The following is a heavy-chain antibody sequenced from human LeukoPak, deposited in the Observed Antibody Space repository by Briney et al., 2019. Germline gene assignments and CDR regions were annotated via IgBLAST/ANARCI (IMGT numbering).Heavy chain of an antibody. Sequence: PGGSLRLSCAASGFTFSSYWMTWVRQAPGKGLEWVANIKQDGSQKYYMDSVKGRFTISRDNSKNTLYLQMNSLRAEDTAVYYCAKDRGSGWYEGAFDYWGQGTLVTVSS. D-gene: IGHD6-19*01. CDR3: AKDRGSGWYEGAFDY. CDR2: IKQDGSQK. J-gene: IGHJ4*02. CDR1: GFTFSSYW. V-gene: IGHV3-7*05.